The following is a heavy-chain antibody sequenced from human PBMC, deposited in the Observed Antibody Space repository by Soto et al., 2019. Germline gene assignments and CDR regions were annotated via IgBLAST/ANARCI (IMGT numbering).Heavy chain of an antibody. Sequence: SVKVSCKASGGTFSSYAISWVRQAPGQGLEWMGGIIPIFGTANYAQKFQGRVTITADKSTSTAYMELSSLRSEDTAVYYCATVGYSNYYYYGMDVWGQGTTVTVSS. V-gene: IGHV1-69*06. D-gene: IGHD4-4*01. CDR1: GGTFSSYA. J-gene: IGHJ6*02. CDR2: IIPIFGTA. CDR3: ATVGYSNYYYYGMDV.